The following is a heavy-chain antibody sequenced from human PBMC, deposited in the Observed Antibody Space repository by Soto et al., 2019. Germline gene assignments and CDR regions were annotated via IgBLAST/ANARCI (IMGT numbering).Heavy chain of an antibody. V-gene: IGHV3-30*18. D-gene: IGHD6-19*01. CDR1: GFTFSSYG. CDR2: ISYDGSNK. CDR3: AKRLGSGWYYFDY. J-gene: IGHJ4*02. Sequence: GGSLRLSCGASGFTFSSYGMHWVRQAPGKGLEWVAIISYDGSNKYYGDSVKGRFTISRDNSNNTLYLQMNSLRAEDTGIYYCAKRLGSGWYYFDYWGQGTLVTVSS.